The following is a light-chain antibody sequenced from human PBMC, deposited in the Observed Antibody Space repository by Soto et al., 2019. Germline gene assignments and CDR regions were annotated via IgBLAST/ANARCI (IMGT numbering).Light chain of an antibody. J-gene: IGLJ1*01. V-gene: IGLV2-23*01. CDR1: SSDVGTYNL. CDR3: CSYAGSSTPYV. Sequence: QSVLTQPASVSGSPGQSITISCTGTSSDVGTYNLVSWYQQHPDKAPKLIIYEGSKRPSGLSNRFSGSKSGNTASLTISGLQAEDEADYYCCSYAGSSTPYVFGTGTKLT. CDR2: EGS.